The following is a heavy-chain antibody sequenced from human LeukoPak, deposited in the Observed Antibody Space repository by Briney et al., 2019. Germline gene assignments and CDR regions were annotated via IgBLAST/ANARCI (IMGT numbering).Heavy chain of an antibody. CDR3: ARDNSSVVYGSGSYPD. D-gene: IGHD3-10*01. V-gene: IGHV1-2*02. CDR2: INPNSGGT. J-gene: IGHJ4*02. CDR1: GYTLTGYY. Sequence: ASVKVSCKASGYTLTGYYMHWVRQAPGQGLEWMGWINPNSGGTNYAQKFQGRVTMTRDTSISTAYMELSRLRSDDTAVYYCARDNSSVVYGSGSYPDWGQGTLVTVSS.